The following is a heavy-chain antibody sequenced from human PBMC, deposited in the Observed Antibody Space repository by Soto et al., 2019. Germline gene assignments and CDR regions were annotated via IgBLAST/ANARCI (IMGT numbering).Heavy chain of an antibody. CDR1: GFTFSSYG. D-gene: IGHD5-18*01. J-gene: IGHJ4*02. CDR3: AKERGRYSYGDD. CDR2: ISYDGSNK. Sequence: QVQLVESGGGVVQPGRSLRLSCAASGFTFSSYGMHWVRQAPGKGLEWVAVISYDGSNKYYADSVKGRFTISRDNSKNTLYLQMNSLRAEDTAVYYCAKERGRYSYGDDWGQGTLVTVSS. V-gene: IGHV3-30*18.